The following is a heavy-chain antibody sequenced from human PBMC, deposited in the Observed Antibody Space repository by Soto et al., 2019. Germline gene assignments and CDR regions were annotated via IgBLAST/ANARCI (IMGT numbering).Heavy chain of an antibody. Sequence: QVQLVQSGAEVKKPGSSVKVSCKASGGTFSRYTINWVRQAPGQGLEWMGRISPIAAIANYTQKFQGRVTITVDKSSTTAYMELRSLRSDDTAVYYCARGSTIVRGAPSWFDPWGQGTLVTVSS. D-gene: IGHD3-10*01. CDR2: ISPIAAIA. V-gene: IGHV1-69*02. J-gene: IGHJ5*02. CDR3: ARGSTIVRGAPSWFDP. CDR1: GGTFSRYT.